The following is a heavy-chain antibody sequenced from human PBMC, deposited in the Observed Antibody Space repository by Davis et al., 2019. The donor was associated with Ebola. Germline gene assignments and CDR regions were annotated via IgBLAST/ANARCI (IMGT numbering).Heavy chain of an antibody. D-gene: IGHD3-10*01. Sequence: PGGSLRLSCKGSGYGFTSYWIGWVRQMPGKGLEWMGIIYPGDSDTRYSPSFQGQVTVSVDTSISTAYLQWSSLKASDTAMYYCATGSYYNAHPNLGGFDPWGQGTLVTVSS. V-gene: IGHV5-51*01. J-gene: IGHJ5*02. CDR1: GYGFTSYW. CDR3: ATGSYYNAHPNLGGFDP. CDR2: IYPGDSDT.